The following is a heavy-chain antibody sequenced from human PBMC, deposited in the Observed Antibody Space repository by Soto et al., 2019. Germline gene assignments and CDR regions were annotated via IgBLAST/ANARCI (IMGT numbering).Heavy chain of an antibody. CDR2: ITGLGDTT. CDR3: AKAPGTGWLFDL. Sequence: QLLESGGGLVQPGGSLRLSCAASGFTFRGYAMSWVRQAPGKGLEWVSAITGLGDTTHYADSVRGRFTISRDNPKNTLYLQLNSLRVEDTAVYFCAKAPGTGWLFDLWGHGTLVTVSS. D-gene: IGHD2-8*02. J-gene: IGHJ2*01. CDR1: GFTFRGYA. V-gene: IGHV3-23*01.